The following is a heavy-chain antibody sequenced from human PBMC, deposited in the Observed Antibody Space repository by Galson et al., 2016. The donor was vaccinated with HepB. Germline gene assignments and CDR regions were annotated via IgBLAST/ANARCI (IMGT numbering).Heavy chain of an antibody. V-gene: IGHV3-7*03. CDR2: IRPDGSEK. Sequence: SLRLSCATSGFTFSSVWMSWVRQAPGKGLEWVANIRPDGSEKYYVDSLKGRFTISRDNAKNSLYLQMNSLRAEDTAVYYCALYYYDSSGFMEYFQPWGQGTRVTVSS. CDR3: ALYYYDSSGFMEYFQP. D-gene: IGHD3-22*01. J-gene: IGHJ1*01. CDR1: GFTFSSVW.